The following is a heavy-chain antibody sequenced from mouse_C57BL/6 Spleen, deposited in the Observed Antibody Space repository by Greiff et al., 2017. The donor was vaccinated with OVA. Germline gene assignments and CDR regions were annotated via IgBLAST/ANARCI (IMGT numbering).Heavy chain of an antibody. V-gene: IGHV1-85*01. CDR2: IYPRDGST. J-gene: IGHJ2*01. CDR1: GYTFTSYD. CDR3: ARGDDDY. Sequence: QVQLKESGPELVKPGASVQLSCKASGYTFTSYDINWVKQRPGQGLEWIGWIYPRDGSTKYNEKFKGKATLTVDTSSSTAYMELHSLTSEDSAVYFCARGDDDYWGQGTTLTVSS.